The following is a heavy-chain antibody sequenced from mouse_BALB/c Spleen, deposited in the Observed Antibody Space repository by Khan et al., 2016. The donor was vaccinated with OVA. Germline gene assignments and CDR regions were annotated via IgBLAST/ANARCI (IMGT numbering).Heavy chain of an antibody. V-gene: IGHV1-63*02. CDR2: TYPGGGYT. D-gene: IGHD3-1*01. Sequence: QVQLQQPGTEVVRPGTSVKMSCKAAGYTFTHYWIGWVKQRPGHGLEWIGDTYPGGGYTNYNEKFKGKATLTADTSSSTAYMQLSGLTSEDSDIYYWARRGAARATWDYFDYWGQGTSLIVSS. CDR1: GYTFTHYW. CDR3: ARRGAARATWDYFDY. J-gene: IGHJ2*02.